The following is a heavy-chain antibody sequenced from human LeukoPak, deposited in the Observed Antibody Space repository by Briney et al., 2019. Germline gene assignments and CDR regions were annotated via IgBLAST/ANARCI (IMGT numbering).Heavy chain of an antibody. CDR1: GFTFSSYI. V-gene: IGHV3-21*01. CDR2: ISSSSTYI. CDR3: ARWEESIAAAGLDY. Sequence: GGSLRLSCAASGFTFSSYIMNWVRQAPGKGLEWVSSISSSSTYIFYADSVKGRFTISRDNAKNSVYLQMNSLRAEGTALYYCARWEESIAAAGLDYWGQGIVVTVSS. D-gene: IGHD6-13*01. J-gene: IGHJ4*02.